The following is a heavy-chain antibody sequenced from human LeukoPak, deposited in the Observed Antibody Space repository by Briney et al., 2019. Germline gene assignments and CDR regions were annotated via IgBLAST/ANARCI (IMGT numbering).Heavy chain of an antibody. CDR2: IYYSGST. CDR1: GGSISSYY. J-gene: IGHJ4*02. Sequence: SETLSLTCTVSGGSISSYYWSWLRQPPGKGLEWIGYIYYSGSTNYNPSLKSRVTKSVDTSKNQFSLKLSSVTAADTAVYYCARAQHGDYEDYWGQGTLVTVSS. V-gene: IGHV4-59*01. D-gene: IGHD4-17*01. CDR3: ARAQHGDYEDY.